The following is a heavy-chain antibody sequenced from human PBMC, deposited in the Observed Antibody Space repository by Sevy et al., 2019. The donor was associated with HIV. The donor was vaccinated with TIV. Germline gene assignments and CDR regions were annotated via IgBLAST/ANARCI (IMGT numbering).Heavy chain of an antibody. CDR1: GFSFSDYN. J-gene: IGHJ6*02. Sequence: GGSLRLSCAASGFSFSDYNMNWVRQAPGKGLEWVSFISSGSGYIYYAESMKGRFTISRDNAKNSLYLQLNSLRAEDRAVYYCARDKTILEGRYGMDVWGQGTTVTVSS. V-gene: IGHV3-21*01. D-gene: IGHD3-3*01. CDR3: ARDKTILEGRYGMDV. CDR2: ISSGSGYI.